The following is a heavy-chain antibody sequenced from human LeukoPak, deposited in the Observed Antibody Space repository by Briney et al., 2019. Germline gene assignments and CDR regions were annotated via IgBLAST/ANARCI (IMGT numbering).Heavy chain of an antibody. Sequence: GESLKISCKGSGHSFTNYWIGWVRQMPGKGLEWMGIIYPGDSDTTYSPSFQGQVTISADKSISTAYLQWSSLKASDTAMYYCARRAHLGDNYFDYGGQGTLVTVSS. D-gene: IGHD3-9*01. CDR1: GHSFTNYW. CDR2: IYPGDSDT. V-gene: IGHV5-51*01. J-gene: IGHJ4*02. CDR3: ARRAHLGDNYFDY.